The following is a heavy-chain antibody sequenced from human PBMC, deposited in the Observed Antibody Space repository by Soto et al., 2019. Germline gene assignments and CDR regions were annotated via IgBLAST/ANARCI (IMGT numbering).Heavy chain of an antibody. Sequence: ESGGGLVQPGGSLRLSCAASGFTFRSFTMNWVRQAPGKGLEWVSTISSNSAYIYYTDALRGRFTISRDNAKNSLHLQMNSLRAEDTAVYYCTRDASRDSSARGWFDPWGPGTLVTVSS. CDR3: TRDASRDSSARGWFDP. V-gene: IGHV3-21*01. D-gene: IGHD6-13*01. J-gene: IGHJ5*02. CDR2: ISSNSAYI. CDR1: GFTFRSFT.